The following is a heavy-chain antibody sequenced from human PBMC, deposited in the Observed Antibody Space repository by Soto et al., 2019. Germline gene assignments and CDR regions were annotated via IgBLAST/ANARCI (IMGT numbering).Heavy chain of an antibody. Sequence: GGSLRLSCAASGFTFSSYAMHWVRQAPGKGLEWVAVISYDGSNKYYADSVKGRFTISRDNSKNTLYLQMNSLRAEDTAVYYCARDGRQFGVVIILSFNWFDPWGQGTLVTVSS. V-gene: IGHV3-30-3*01. D-gene: IGHD3-3*01. CDR3: ARDGRQFGVVIILSFNWFDP. J-gene: IGHJ5*02. CDR1: GFTFSSYA. CDR2: ISYDGSNK.